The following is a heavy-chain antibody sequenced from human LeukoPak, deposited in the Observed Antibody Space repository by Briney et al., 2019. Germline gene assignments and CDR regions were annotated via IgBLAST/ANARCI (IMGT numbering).Heavy chain of an antibody. V-gene: IGHV4-4*07. CDR2: IYISGTT. CDR3: ARDQTYYVSSGYYYVTYLQH. D-gene: IGHD3-22*01. J-gene: IGHJ1*01. Sequence: PSETLSLTCSVSGASINTHYWTWIRQPAGKGLEWIGRIYISGTTNYSPSLEGRVTMSVDTSKNQFSLNLISVTAADTAVYCCARDQTYYVSSGYYYVTYLQHWGQGILVTVSS. CDR1: GASINTHY.